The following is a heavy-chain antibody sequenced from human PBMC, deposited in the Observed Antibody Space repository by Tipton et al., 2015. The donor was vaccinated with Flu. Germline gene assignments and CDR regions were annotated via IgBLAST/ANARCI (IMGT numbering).Heavy chain of an antibody. Sequence: LRLSCTVSSGSIRSTNYFCAWIRQPPGKRLELIRSIFPSGTTYYNPSLKSRVTISVDTSKSQFSLMLRSVTAADTAVYYCARLSYYDVDLKNFYFDYWGQGALVTVSS. CDR2: IFPSGTT. J-gene: IGHJ4*02. V-gene: IGHV4-39*01. CDR1: SGSIRSTNYF. CDR3: ARLSYYDVDLKNFYFDY. D-gene: IGHD3-10*02.